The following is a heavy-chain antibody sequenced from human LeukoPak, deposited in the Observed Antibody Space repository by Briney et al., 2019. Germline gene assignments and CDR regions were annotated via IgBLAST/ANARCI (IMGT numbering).Heavy chain of an antibody. CDR3: ASSGGSGSRVRGYYYYYMDV. CDR2: ITCKTDGGTT. V-gene: IGHV3-15*01. J-gene: IGHJ6*03. Sequence: GGSLRLSRAASGFTFSNAWMSWVRQAPGKGLEWVGRITCKTDGGTTDYAAPVKGRFTISRDDSKNTLYLQMNSLRAEDTAVYYCASSGGSGSRVRGYYYYYMDVWGKGTTVTISS. CDR1: GFTFSNAW. D-gene: IGHD3-10*01.